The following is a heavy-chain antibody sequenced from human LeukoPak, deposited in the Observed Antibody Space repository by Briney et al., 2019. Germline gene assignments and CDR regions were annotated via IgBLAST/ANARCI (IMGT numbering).Heavy chain of an antibody. D-gene: IGHD6-13*01. Sequence: GGSLRLSCAASGFSFSSYTMNWVRQAPGKGLEWVSYISSSSSTIHYADSVKGRFAISRDNAKNSLYLQMNSLRAEDTAVYYCARDWQQLVYWGPGTLVTVSS. CDR2: ISSSSSTI. CDR3: ARDWQQLVY. V-gene: IGHV3-48*01. CDR1: GFSFSSYT. J-gene: IGHJ4*02.